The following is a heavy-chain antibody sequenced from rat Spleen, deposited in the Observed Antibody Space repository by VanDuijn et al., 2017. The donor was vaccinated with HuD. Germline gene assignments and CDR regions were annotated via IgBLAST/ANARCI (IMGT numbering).Heavy chain of an antibody. CDR1: GFTFRNYG. Sequence: EVQLVESGGGSVQPGRSLKLSCAASGFTFRNYGMAWVRQAPTKGLEWVASISYDVSITYNRDSVKGRFTISRDNAKSTLYLPMDSLRSEDTATYYCTPAGSTTDYYYAGGFDFWGQGVMVTVSS. V-gene: IGHV5-29*01. CDR3: TPAGSTTDYYYAGGFDF. CDR2: ISYDVSIT. J-gene: IGHJ2*01. D-gene: IGHD1-6*01.